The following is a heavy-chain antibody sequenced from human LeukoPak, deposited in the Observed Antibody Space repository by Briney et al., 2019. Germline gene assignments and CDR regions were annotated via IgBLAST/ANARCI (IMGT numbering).Heavy chain of an antibody. Sequence: GGSLRLSCAASGFTFSNAWMSWVRQAPGKGLEWVGRIKSKTDGGTTDYAAPVKGRFTISRDNSKNTLYLQMNSLRAEDTAVYYCASRGSNGTPFDYWGQGTLVTVSS. CDR2: IKSKTDGGTT. D-gene: IGHD3-16*01. V-gene: IGHV3-15*01. CDR3: ASRGSNGTPFDY. J-gene: IGHJ4*02. CDR1: GFTFSNAW.